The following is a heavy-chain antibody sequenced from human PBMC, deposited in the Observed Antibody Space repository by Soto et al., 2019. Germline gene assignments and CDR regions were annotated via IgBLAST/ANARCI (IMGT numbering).Heavy chain of an antibody. CDR3: ARRPRLYCSGGSCYYLEY. J-gene: IGHJ4*02. Sequence: EVQLLESGGGLVQPGGSLRLSCAASGFTFSSYAMSWVRQAPGKGLEWVSAISGSGGSTYYADSVKGRFTISRDNSKKTLYLQMNSLRAENTAVYYCARRPRLYCSGGSCYYLEYWGQGTLVTVSS. V-gene: IGHV3-23*01. CDR2: ISGSGGST. CDR1: GFTFSSYA. D-gene: IGHD2-15*01.